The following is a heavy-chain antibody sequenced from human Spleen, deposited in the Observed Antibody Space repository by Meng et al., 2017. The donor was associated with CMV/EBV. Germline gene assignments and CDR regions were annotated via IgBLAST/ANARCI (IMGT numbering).Heavy chain of an antibody. CDR1: GGSVSSGSYY. D-gene: IGHD1-1*01. CDR3: ARAPRWNDEWYFDL. Sequence: GSLRLSCTVSGGSVSSGSYYWSWIRQPPGKGLEWIGYIYYSGSTNYNPSLKSRVTISVDTSKNQFSLKLSSVTAADTAVYYCARAPRWNDEWYFDLWGRGTLVTVSS. J-gene: IGHJ2*01. CDR2: IYYSGST. V-gene: IGHV4-61*01.